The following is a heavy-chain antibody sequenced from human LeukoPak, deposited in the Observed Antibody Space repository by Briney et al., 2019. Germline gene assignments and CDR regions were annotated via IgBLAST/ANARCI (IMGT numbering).Heavy chain of an antibody. V-gene: IGHV4-39*01. CDR3: ARRYRDIVRDYGMDV. CDR2: IYDSGST. CDR1: GGSIRSSYYY. Sequence: PSETLSLTCTVPGGSIRSSYYYWGWIRQPPGKGLEWIGSIYDSGSTYYNPSLKSRVTISVDTSKNQFSLKLNSVTAADTAVYYCARRYRDIVRDYGMDVWGQGTTVTVSS. J-gene: IGHJ6*02. D-gene: IGHD2-15*01.